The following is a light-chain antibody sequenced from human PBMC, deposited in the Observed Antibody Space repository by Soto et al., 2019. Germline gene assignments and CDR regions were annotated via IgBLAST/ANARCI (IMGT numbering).Light chain of an antibody. CDR3: KQFNSYPIS. CDR1: QDIRGA. CDR2: DVS. J-gene: IGKJ5*01. Sequence: AIQVTQSPSSLSASVGARVTIICRASQDIRGALAWYQQKPGKAPKLLIYDVSTLANEVPSRFSGSSYGTQFTLTSSSLPPEDFGTYYCKQFNSYPISFGHGTRLEIK. V-gene: IGKV1-13*02.